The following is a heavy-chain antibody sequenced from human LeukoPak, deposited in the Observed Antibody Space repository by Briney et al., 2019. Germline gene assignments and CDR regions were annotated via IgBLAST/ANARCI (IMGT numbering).Heavy chain of an antibody. V-gene: IGHV3-23*01. CDR1: GFTFSNYA. CDR2: TSASGGTT. J-gene: IGHJ4*02. D-gene: IGHD3-10*01. CDR3: AKVGSMVREFDY. Sequence: GGSLRLSCAASGFTFSNYAMSWVRQAPGKGLEWVSSTSASGGTTYYADSVKGRFTISRDNSKNTVYLQMNSLRAEDTAVYYCAKVGSMVREFDYWGQGTLVTVSS.